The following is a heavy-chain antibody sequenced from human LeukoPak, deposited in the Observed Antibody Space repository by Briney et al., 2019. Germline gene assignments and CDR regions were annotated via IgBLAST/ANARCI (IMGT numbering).Heavy chain of an antibody. CDR3: ARVSGYSSGWYPGDWFDP. D-gene: IGHD6-19*01. CDR1: GFSLSSHW. J-gene: IGHJ5*02. V-gene: IGHV3-7*05. Sequence: GGSLRLSCAASGFSLSSHWMTWVRQPPGKGLEWVANIKHDGSTKYYVDSVRGRFTISRDNAKNSLYLQMNSLTTEDTAMYYCARVSGYSSGWYPGDWFDPWGQGTLVTVSS. CDR2: IKHDGSTK.